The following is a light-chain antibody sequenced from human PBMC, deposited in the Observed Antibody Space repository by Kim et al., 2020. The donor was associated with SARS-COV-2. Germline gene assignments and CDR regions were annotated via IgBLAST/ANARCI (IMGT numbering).Light chain of an antibody. Sequence: NFMLTQPHSVSESPGKTVTISCTGSSGSIASNYVQWYQQRPGSAPTTVIYEDNQRPSGVPDRFSGSIVSSSSSASLTSSGLKTEDEADYYCQSYDSSNNVFGSGTKVTVL. CDR2: EDN. CDR3: QSYDSSNNV. CDR1: SGSIASNY. V-gene: IGLV6-57*02. J-gene: IGLJ6*01.